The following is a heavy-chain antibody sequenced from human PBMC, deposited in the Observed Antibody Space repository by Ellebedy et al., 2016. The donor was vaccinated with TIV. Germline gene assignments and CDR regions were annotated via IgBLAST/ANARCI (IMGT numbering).Heavy chain of an antibody. CDR3: VRDYPWFGESPGLH. Sequence: GESLKISCAASGFTFSIYAMSWVRQAPGKGLEWVSLISGSGDSTYFADSVKGRFTISRDNSKNTLYLQMNSLRDEDTAVYYCVRDYPWFGESPGLHWGQGTVVTVSS. J-gene: IGHJ4*02. CDR1: GFTFSIYA. D-gene: IGHD3-10*01. V-gene: IGHV3-23*01. CDR2: ISGSGDST.